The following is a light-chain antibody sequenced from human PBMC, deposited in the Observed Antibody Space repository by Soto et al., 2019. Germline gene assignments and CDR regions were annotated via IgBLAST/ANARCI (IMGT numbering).Light chain of an antibody. V-gene: IGKV3-11*01. CDR1: ESIRKY. CDR3: QQRSRWPPIT. J-gene: IGKJ5*01. CDR2: DAS. Sequence: IVWTQSPATLPLSTGESATLSCRASESIRKYLGWYQQKPGQAPRLXXYDASNRANGIPARFSGSGSDTDLTLTISSLEPEDSAVHDCQQRSRWPPITFGQGTRLEIK.